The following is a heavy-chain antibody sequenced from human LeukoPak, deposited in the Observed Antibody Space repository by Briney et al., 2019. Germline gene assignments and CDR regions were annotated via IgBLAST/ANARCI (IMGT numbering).Heavy chain of an antibody. CDR1: GFTFDDYG. CDR3: VRGNIFDI. D-gene: IGHD2/OR15-2a*01. CDR2: INWSGGST. Sequence: PGGSLRLSRAASGFTFDDYGMSWVRQVPGKGLEWVSGINWSGGSTGYADAVRGRFTITRDNAKNSLYLQMNSLRAEDTAFYHCVRGNIFDIWGQGTMVAVSS. J-gene: IGHJ3*02. V-gene: IGHV3-20*01.